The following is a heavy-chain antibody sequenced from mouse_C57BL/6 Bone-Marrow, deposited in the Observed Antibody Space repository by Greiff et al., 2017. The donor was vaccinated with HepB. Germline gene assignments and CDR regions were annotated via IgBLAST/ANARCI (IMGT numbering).Heavy chain of an antibody. CDR2: IYPGSGST. CDR3: VLYYYGSSSWYFDV. J-gene: IGHJ1*03. D-gene: IGHD1-1*01. CDR1: GYTFTSYW. Sequence: QVQLQQPGAELVKPGASVKMSCKASGYTFTSYWITWVKQRPGQGLEWIGDIYPGSGSTNYNEKFKSKATLTVDTSSTTAYIRLSSLTSEDSAVYYCVLYYYGSSSWYFDVWGTGTTVTVSS. V-gene: IGHV1-55*01.